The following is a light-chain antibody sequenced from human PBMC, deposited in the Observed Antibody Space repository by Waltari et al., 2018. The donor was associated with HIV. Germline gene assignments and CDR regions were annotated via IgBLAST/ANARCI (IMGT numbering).Light chain of an antibody. CDR2: AAT. Sequence: QSVLTQPPSISGATGQRVTISRTGSSAHLGAGFDAPWYHQLPGIAPKLLIYAATNRHSGVPDRFSGSKSGTSASLAITGLQAEDEADYYCQSYDSSLSSYVFASGTRVTVL. J-gene: IGLJ1*01. V-gene: IGLV1-40*01. CDR1: SAHLGAGFD. CDR3: QSYDSSLSSYV.